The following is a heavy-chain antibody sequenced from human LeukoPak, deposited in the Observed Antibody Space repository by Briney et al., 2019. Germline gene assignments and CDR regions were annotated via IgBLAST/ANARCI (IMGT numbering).Heavy chain of an antibody. Sequence: PGGSLRLSCVASGFIVTNNYMSWVRQAPGKGLEWVSGLFYGGKTFYADSVKGRFTISRDDVKNTLFLQMNTLRAEDTAVYYCAGGRDNPAMMWLALDLDSWGQGTLVTVSS. CDR2: LFYGGKT. V-gene: IGHV3-53*01. D-gene: IGHD5-18*01. CDR1: GFIVTNNY. CDR3: AGGRDNPAMMWLALDLDS. J-gene: IGHJ4*02.